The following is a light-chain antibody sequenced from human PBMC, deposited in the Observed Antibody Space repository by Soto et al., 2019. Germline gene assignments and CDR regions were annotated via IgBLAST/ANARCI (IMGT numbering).Light chain of an antibody. V-gene: IGKV3-20*01. Sequence: LVLTQYPGTLCWTTGERATLSCRASETVRNNYLAGYQQKPGQAPRLLIYDASSRATGIPDRFSGGGSGTDFTLTISRLEPEDFAVYYCQQFSSYPLTVGGGTIVEVK. CDR1: ETVRNNY. CDR2: DAS. J-gene: IGKJ4*01. CDR3: QQFSSYPLT.